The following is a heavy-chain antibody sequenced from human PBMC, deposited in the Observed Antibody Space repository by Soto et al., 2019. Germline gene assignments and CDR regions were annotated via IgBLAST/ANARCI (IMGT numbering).Heavy chain of an antibody. V-gene: IGHV1-69*13. CDR3: ARLGGYSDYYYYGMDV. CDR1: GGAFSSYA. CDR2: IIPIFGTA. J-gene: IGHJ6*02. Sequence: GASVKVSCKASGGAFSSYAISWLRQAPGQGLEWMGGIIPIFGTANYAQKFQGRVTITADESTSTAYMELSSLRSEDTAVYYCARLGGYSDYYYYGMDVWGQGTTVTVSS. D-gene: IGHD3-22*01.